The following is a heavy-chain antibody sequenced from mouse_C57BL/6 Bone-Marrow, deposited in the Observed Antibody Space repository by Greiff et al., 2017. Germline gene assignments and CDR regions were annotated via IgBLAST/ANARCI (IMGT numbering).Heavy chain of an antibody. Sequence: VQLQQPGAELVMPGASVKLSCKASGYTFTSYWMHWVKQRPGQGLEWIGKIDPSDSYTNYNQKFKGKSTLTVDKSSSTAYMQLSSLTSEDSAVYYCARLGERPYYFDYWGQGTTLTVCS. J-gene: IGHJ2*01. CDR2: IDPSDSYT. CDR3: ARLGERPYYFDY. D-gene: IGHD1-2*01. CDR1: GYTFTSYW. V-gene: IGHV1-69*01.